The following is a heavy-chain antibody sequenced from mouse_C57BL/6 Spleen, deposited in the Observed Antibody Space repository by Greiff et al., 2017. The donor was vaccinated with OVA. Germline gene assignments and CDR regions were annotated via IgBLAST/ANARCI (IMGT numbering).Heavy chain of an antibody. CDR3: TRGSGYFDV. J-gene: IGHJ1*03. CDR2: ISSGGDYI. V-gene: IGHV5-9-1*02. CDR1: GFTFGSYA. Sequence: EVTLQESGEGLVKPGGSLTLSCAASGFTFGSYAMSWVRQTPEKRLEWVAYISSGGDYIYYADTVKGRFTISRDNARNTLYLQMSSLKAKDTAMYYWTRGSGYFDVWGTGTTVTVSS.